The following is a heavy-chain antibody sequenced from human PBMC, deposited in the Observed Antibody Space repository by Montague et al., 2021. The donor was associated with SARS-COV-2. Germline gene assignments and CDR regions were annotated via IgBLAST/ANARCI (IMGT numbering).Heavy chain of an antibody. V-gene: IGHV4-39*07. Sequence: SETLSLTCTVSGGSISSGGYYWSWVRQPPGKGLEWIGEIYHSGSTNYNPSLKSRVTISVDKSKNQFSLKLSSVTAADTAVYYCATSSYDFWSGYTQGDNWFDPWGQGTLVTVSS. J-gene: IGHJ5*02. CDR3: ATSSYDFWSGYTQGDNWFDP. CDR1: GGSISSGGYY. D-gene: IGHD3-3*01. CDR2: IYHSGST.